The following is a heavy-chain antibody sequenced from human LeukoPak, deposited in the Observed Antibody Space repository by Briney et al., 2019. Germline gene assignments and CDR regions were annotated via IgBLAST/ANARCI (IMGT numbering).Heavy chain of an antibody. CDR3: ARDAGWQFDP. V-gene: IGHV4-34*01. J-gene: IGHJ5*02. CDR1: GGSFSGYY. CDR2: INHSGST. D-gene: IGHD2-15*01. Sequence: SETLSLTCAVYGGSFSGYYWSWIRQPPGKGLEWIGEINHSGSTNYNPSLKSRVTISVDTSKNQFSLKLSSVTAADTAVYYCARDAGWQFDPWGQGTLVTVSS.